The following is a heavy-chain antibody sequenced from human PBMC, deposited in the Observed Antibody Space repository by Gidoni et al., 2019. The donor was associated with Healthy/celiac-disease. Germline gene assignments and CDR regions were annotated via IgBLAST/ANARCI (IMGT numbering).Heavy chain of an antibody. CDR1: GFTFSSYA. J-gene: IGHJ3*02. Sequence: EVQLLESGGGLVQPGGSLRLSCAASGFTFSSYAMSWVRQAPGKGLEWVSAISGSGGSTYYADSVKGRFTISRDNSKNTLYLQMNSLRAEDTAVYYCAKDYPSTSSRSPFDAFDIWGQGTMVTVSS. CDR3: AKDYPSTSSRSPFDAFDI. D-gene: IGHD6-6*01. V-gene: IGHV3-23*01. CDR2: ISGSGGST.